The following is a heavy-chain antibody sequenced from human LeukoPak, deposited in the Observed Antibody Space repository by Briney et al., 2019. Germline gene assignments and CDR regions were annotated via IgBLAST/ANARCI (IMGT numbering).Heavy chain of an antibody. Sequence: PGGSLRLSCAVSGFTVSGNYISSVRQAPGKGLEWVSFIYRGGGKYYADSVKGRFTISRDTSKNTRYLQMNSLRAEDTAVYYCARSKGGITMIRGVPYYIDVWGKGATVTVSS. CDR1: GFTVSGNY. J-gene: IGHJ6*03. CDR2: IYRGGGK. CDR3: ARSKGGITMIRGVPYYIDV. D-gene: IGHD3-10*01. V-gene: IGHV3-53*01.